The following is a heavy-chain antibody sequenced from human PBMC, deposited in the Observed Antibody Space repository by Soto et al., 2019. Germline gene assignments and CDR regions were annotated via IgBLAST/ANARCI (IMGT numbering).Heavy chain of an antibody. D-gene: IGHD1-26*01. Sequence: GGSLRLSCAASGFTFSSYAMSWVRQAPGKGLEWVSTISGSGGSTYYADSVKGRFSISRDKYKNTLYLQMNSLRGEDTAVYYCAKDGEWELLEYHYGMDVWGQGTTVTVSS. V-gene: IGHV3-23*01. CDR1: GFTFSSYA. CDR3: AKDGEWELLEYHYGMDV. J-gene: IGHJ6*02. CDR2: ISGSGGST.